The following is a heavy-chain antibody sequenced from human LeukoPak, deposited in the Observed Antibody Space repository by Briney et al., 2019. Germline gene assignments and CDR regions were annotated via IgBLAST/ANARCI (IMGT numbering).Heavy chain of an antibody. J-gene: IGHJ4*02. D-gene: IGHD1-26*01. Sequence: PSETLSLTCSVSGEAVSSYFWSWVRQPPGKGLEWIAYKHYSGTTNYNASLKSRLTMSVDTSKNQFYLMLSSVTAADTAVYYCARDIRVIGATLYFDYWGQGILVTVSS. CDR3: ARDIRVIGATLYFDY. CDR1: GEAVSSYF. V-gene: IGHV4-59*02. CDR2: KHYSGTT.